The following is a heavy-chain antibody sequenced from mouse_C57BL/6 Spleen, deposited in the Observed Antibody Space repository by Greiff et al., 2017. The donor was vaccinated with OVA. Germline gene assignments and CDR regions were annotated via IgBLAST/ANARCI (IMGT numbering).Heavy chain of an antibody. J-gene: IGHJ4*01. Sequence: VKVVESGPGLVAPSQSLSITCTVSGFSLTSYGVHWVRQPPGTGLEWLVVIWSDGSTTYNSALKSRLSISKDNSKSQVFLKMNSLQTDDTAMYYCARQTVVVDYAMDYWGQGTSVTVSS. CDR1: GFSLTSYG. D-gene: IGHD1-1*01. V-gene: IGHV2-6-1*01. CDR3: ARQTVVVDYAMDY. CDR2: IWSDGST.